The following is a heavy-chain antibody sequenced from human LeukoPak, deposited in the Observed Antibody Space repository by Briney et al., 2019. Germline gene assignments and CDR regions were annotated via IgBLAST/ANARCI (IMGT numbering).Heavy chain of an antibody. D-gene: IGHD6-13*01. CDR3: AREGIAAAGIYFDY. CDR2: IYYSGST. Sequence: SQTLSLTCTVSGGSISSGGYYWSWIRQHPGKGLEWIGYIYYSGSTYYNPSLKSRVTISVDTSKNQFSLKLSSVTAADTAVYYCAREGIAAAGIYFDYWGQGSLVTVSS. J-gene: IGHJ4*02. V-gene: IGHV4-31*03. CDR1: GGSISSGGYY.